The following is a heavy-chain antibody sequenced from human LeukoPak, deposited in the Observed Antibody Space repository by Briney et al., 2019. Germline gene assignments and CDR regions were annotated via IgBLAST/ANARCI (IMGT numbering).Heavy chain of an antibody. D-gene: IGHD3-16*01. CDR1: GYSISSGYY. CDR3: ARVGRGDHTWGSYSFDS. J-gene: IGHJ4*02. V-gene: IGHV4-38-2*01. Sequence: KPSETLSLTCAVSGYSISSGYYWGWIRQPPGKGLEWIGTIYHTGSVYYNPSLKSRVTISVDTSTNDISLKVTSVTAADTAVYYCARVGRGDHTWGSYSFDSWGQGSLVTVSS. CDR2: IYHTGSV.